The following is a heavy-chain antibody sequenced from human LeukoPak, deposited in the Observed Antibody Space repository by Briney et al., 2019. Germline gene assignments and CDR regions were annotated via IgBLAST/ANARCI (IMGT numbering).Heavy chain of an antibody. V-gene: IGHV1-2*02. Sequence: GASVKVSCKASGYTFTGYYMHWVRQAPGQGLEWMGWINPNSGGTNYAQKFQGRVTMTRDTSISTAYMELSRLRSDDTAVYYCARPSYDFWSGPTKDAFDIWGQGTMVTVSS. CDR2: INPNSGGT. D-gene: IGHD3-3*01. CDR3: ARPSYDFWSGPTKDAFDI. CDR1: GYTFTGYY. J-gene: IGHJ3*02.